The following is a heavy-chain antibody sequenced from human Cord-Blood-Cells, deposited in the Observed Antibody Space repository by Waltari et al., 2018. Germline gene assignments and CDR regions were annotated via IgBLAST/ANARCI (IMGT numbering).Heavy chain of an antibody. J-gene: IGHJ2*01. D-gene: IGHD3-10*01. Sequence: QLQLQESGPGLVKPSETLSLTCTVSGGSISSSSYYWGWIRQPPGKGLEWIGSIYYSGSTYYNPSLKSRVTISVDTSKNQFSLKLSSVTAVDTAVYYCARVVRGVILYWYFDLWGRGTLVTVSS. CDR2: IYYSGST. CDR3: ARVVRGVILYWYFDL. V-gene: IGHV4-39*01. CDR1: GGSISSSSYY.